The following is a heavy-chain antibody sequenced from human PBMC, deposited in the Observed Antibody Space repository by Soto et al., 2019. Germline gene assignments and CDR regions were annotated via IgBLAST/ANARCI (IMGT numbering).Heavy chain of an antibody. J-gene: IGHJ6*02. V-gene: IGHV3-30*18. Sequence: QVQLVESGGGVVQPGRSLRLSCAASGFTFSSYGMHWVRQAPGKGLEWVAVISYDGSNKYYADSVKGRFTISRDNSKNTLYLQMNSLRAEDTAVYYCAKDLLRPGRAYGMDVWGQRTTVTVSS. CDR2: ISYDGSNK. CDR1: GFTFSSYG. CDR3: AKDLLRPGRAYGMDV.